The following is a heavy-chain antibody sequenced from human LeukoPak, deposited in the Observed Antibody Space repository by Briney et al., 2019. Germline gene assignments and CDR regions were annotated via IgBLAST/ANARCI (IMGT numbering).Heavy chain of an antibody. CDR1: GYTFTSYG. Sequence: GASVKVSCKASGYTFTSYGIRWVRQAPGQGLEWMGWISAYNGNTNYAQKLQGRVTMTTDTSTSTAYMELRSLRSDDTAVYYCARDIRDIVVVVAATDTQFDYWGQGTLVTVSS. CDR3: ARDIRDIVVVVAATDTQFDY. D-gene: IGHD2-15*01. J-gene: IGHJ4*02. V-gene: IGHV1-18*04. CDR2: ISAYNGNT.